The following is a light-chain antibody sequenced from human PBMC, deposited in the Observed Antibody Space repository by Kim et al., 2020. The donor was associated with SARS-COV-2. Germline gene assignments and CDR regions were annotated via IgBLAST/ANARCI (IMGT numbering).Light chain of an antibody. Sequence: DIVMTQSPLSLPVTPGEPASISCRSSQSLLHSNGYNYLDRYLPTPGQSPQLLSYLSSIRASGVPDRFSGSGSGTEFTLKITRVGGEDIGVYYCTKALKAPPTFVQRTPLEIK. J-gene: IGKJ5*01. CDR2: LSS. V-gene: IGKV2-28*01. CDR1: QSLLHSNGYNY. CDR3: TKALKAPPT.